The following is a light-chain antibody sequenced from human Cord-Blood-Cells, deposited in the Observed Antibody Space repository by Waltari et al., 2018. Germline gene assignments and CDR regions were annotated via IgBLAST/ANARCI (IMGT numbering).Light chain of an antibody. CDR2: AAS. CDR1: QSISSY. J-gene: IGKJ1*01. V-gene: IGKV1-39*01. Sequence: DIQMTQSPSSLSASVGDRVTITCRASQSISSYLNWYQQKPGKAPKLLIYAASSLQSGVPSRFSGSGSGTYFTLTISSLQPEDFATYDCQQSYSTPWTFGQGTKVEIK. CDR3: QQSYSTPWT.